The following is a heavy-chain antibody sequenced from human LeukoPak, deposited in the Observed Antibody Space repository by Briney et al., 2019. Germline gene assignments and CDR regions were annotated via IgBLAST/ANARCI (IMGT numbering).Heavy chain of an antibody. J-gene: IGHJ4*02. CDR3: ATAVRSVFHLDY. V-gene: IGHV3-64*01. CDR2: ISSNGGST. CDR1: GFTFSSYA. Sequence: PGGSLRLSCAASGFTFSSYAMHWVRQAPGKGLEYVSAISSNGGSTYYANSVKGRFTISRDNSKNTLYLQMGSLRAEDMAVYYCATAVRSVFHLDYWGQGTLVTVSS. D-gene: IGHD3-3*01.